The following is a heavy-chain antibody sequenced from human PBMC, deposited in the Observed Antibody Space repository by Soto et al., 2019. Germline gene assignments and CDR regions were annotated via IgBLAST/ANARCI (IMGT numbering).Heavy chain of an antibody. CDR2: IYPGDSET. Sequence: PGESLKISCQTSGYTFSSNWIGWVRQMPGKGLEWMGIIYPGDSETRYSPSFQGQVTISADRSFSTAYLQWTSLQASDTAMYYCARLLDSWGKPHYFDSWGQGTMVTVSS. V-gene: IGHV5-51*01. CDR1: GYTFSSNW. CDR3: ARLLDSWGKPHYFDS. J-gene: IGHJ4*02. D-gene: IGHD3-16*01.